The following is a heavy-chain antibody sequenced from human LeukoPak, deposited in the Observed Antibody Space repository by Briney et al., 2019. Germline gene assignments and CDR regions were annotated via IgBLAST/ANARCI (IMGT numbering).Heavy chain of an antibody. CDR3: ARAMVRGVPGGGFDP. CDR1: GFTFSSYG. J-gene: IGHJ5*02. Sequence: PGRSLRLSCAASGFTFSSYGMHWVRLAPGKGLEWVAVIWYDGSNKYYADSVKGRFTISRDNSKNSLYLQMNSLRAEDTAVYYCARAMVRGVPGGGFDPWGQGTLVTVSS. V-gene: IGHV3-33*01. D-gene: IGHD3-10*01. CDR2: IWYDGSNK.